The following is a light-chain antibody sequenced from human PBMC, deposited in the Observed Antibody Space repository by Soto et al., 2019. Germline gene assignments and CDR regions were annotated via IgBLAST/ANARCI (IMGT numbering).Light chain of an antibody. V-gene: IGLV1-40*01. CDR3: QSYDTGLSGSRV. J-gene: IGLJ1*01. CDR2: GNK. CDR1: SSNIGAGYD. Sequence: QSVLTKPPSVTGAPGETVTISCTGSSSNIGAGYDVHWYQQLPGTAPKLLIYGNKNRPPGVPDRFSGSRSDTSASLAITGLQADDEADYYCQSYDTGLSGSRVFGSGTKVTVL.